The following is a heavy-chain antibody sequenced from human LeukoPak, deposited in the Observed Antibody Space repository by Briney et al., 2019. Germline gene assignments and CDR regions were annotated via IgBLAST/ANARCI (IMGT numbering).Heavy chain of an antibody. CDR2: IDYSGRT. Sequence: SETLSLTRGVSGGSISIGDYYGSWVRQPPGRGLEWIGYIDYSGRTYYNPSLKRRVTISVDTSKKQFSLKLSSVTAADTAVYYCAREGSSSKGFDYWGQGTLVTVSS. CDR3: AREGSSSKGFDY. J-gene: IGHJ4*02. CDR1: GGSISIGDYY. D-gene: IGHD6-6*01. V-gene: IGHV4-30-4*08.